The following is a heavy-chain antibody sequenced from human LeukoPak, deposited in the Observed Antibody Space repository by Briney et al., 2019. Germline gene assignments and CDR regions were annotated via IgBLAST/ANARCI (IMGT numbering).Heavy chain of an antibody. D-gene: IGHD6-19*01. CDR2: INPNSGGT. V-gene: IGHV1-2*02. Sequence: ALVKVSCKASGYTFTGYYMHWVRQAPGQGLERMGWINPNSGGTNYAQKFQGRVTMTRDTSISTAYMELSRLRSDDTAVYYCARGSVAVTNWFDPWGQGTLVTVSS. J-gene: IGHJ5*02. CDR1: GYTFTGYY. CDR3: ARGSVAVTNWFDP.